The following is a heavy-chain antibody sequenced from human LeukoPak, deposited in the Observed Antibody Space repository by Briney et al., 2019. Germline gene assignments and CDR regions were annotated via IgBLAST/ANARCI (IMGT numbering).Heavy chain of an antibody. V-gene: IGHV1-2*02. D-gene: IGHD3-22*01. J-gene: IGHJ4*02. CDR2: INPNSGGT. Sequence: GASVKVSCKASGYTFTGYYMHWVRQAPGQGLEWMGWINPNSGGTNYAQKFQGRVTMTRDTSISTAYMELSRLRSDDTAVYYCARVADSSGNDLDYWGQGTLVTVSS. CDR1: GYTFTGYY. CDR3: ARVADSSGNDLDY.